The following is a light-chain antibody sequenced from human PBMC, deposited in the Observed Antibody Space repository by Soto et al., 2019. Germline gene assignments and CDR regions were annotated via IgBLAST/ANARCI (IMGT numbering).Light chain of an antibody. Sequence: QSALTQPASVSGSPGQSITISCAGTSSDVGRYTYVSWYQQHPGKAPKLIIYDVYNRPSGVSTRFSGSKFGNTASLTISGLQAEDEADYYCTSYTSTSTPYVFGGGTKVTVL. V-gene: IGLV2-14*01. CDR1: SSDVGRYTY. CDR3: TSYTSTSTPYV. CDR2: DVY. J-gene: IGLJ1*01.